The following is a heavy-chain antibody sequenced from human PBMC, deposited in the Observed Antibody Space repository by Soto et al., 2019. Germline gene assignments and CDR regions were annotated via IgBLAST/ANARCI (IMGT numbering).Heavy chain of an antibody. CDR2: ISAYNGNT. V-gene: IGHV1-18*01. J-gene: IGHJ4*02. D-gene: IGHD5-12*01. CDR1: GYTFTSYG. Sequence: QVQRVQSGAEVKKPGASVKVSCKASGYTFTSYGISWVRQAPGQGLEWMGWISAYNGNTNYAQKLQGRVTMTTDTATSTAYMELRSLRSDDTAVYYCASTRLQSQPVPYDYWGQGTLVTVSS. CDR3: ASTRLQSQPVPYDY.